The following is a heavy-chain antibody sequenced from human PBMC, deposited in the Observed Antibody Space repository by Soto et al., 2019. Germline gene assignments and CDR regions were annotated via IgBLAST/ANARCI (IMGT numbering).Heavy chain of an antibody. CDR2: IIPIFGTA. D-gene: IGHD5-18*01. Sequence: SVKVSCKASGGTFSSYAISWVRQAPGQGLEWMGGIIPIFGTANYAQKFQGRVTITADESTSTAYMELSSLRSEDTAVYYCARAPVDTAMVTPNWFDPWGQGTLVTVSS. J-gene: IGHJ5*02. CDR3: ARAPVDTAMVTPNWFDP. V-gene: IGHV1-69*13. CDR1: GGTFSSYA.